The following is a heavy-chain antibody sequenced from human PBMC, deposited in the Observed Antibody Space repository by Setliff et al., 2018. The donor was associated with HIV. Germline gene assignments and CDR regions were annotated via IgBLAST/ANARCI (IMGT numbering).Heavy chain of an antibody. CDR2: ISRGSVNI. CDR3: ARGSLRGVLALGMDV. Sequence: PGGSLRLSCAASGFMFNIYEMNWVRQAPGKGLEWVSYISRGSVNIFYADSVKGRFTISRDNAKNSLYLQMNSLRAEDTAIYYCARGSLRGVLALGMDVWGQGTTVTVSS. D-gene: IGHD3-10*01. J-gene: IGHJ6*02. CDR1: GFMFNIYE. V-gene: IGHV3-48*03.